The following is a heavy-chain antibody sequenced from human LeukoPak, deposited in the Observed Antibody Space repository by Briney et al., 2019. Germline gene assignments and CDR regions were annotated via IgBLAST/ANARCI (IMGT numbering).Heavy chain of an antibody. Sequence: SETLSLTCTVSGGSISSGGYYWSWIRQPPGKGLEWIGYIYYSGSTNYNPSLKSRVTISVDTSKNQFSLKLSSVTAADTAVYYCARGGEDIVATIMQNNWFDPWGQGTLVTVSS. J-gene: IGHJ5*02. CDR3: ARGGEDIVATIMQNNWFDP. CDR2: IYYSGST. CDR1: GGSISSGGYY. D-gene: IGHD5-12*01. V-gene: IGHV4-61*08.